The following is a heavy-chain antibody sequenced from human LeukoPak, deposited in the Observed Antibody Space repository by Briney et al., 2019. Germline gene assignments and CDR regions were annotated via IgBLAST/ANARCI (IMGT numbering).Heavy chain of an antibody. CDR2: INTDGSST. CDR3: SRGLIGPDY. J-gene: IGHJ4*02. CDR1: GFTFSSYW. V-gene: IGHV3-74*01. D-gene: IGHD3-16*01. Sequence: GGSLRLSCAASGFTFSSYWMHWVRQAPGKGLVWVSHINTDGSSTSYADSVKGRFTISRDNGKNTLYLQMNSLRAEDTAVYYCSRGLIGPDYWGQGTLVTVSS.